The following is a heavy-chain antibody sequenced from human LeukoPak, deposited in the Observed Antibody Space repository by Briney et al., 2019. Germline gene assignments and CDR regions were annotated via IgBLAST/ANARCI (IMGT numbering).Heavy chain of an antibody. CDR3: TRAWGSYRLYFDY. Sequence: GGSLRLSCTASGFTLGDYAMSWVRQAPGKGLEWVGFIRSKAYGGTTEYAASVKGRFTISRDDSKSIAYLQMNSLKTEDTAVYYCTRAWGSYRLYFDYWGQGTLVTVSS. CDR1: GFTLGDYA. J-gene: IGHJ4*02. V-gene: IGHV3-49*04. CDR2: IRSKAYGGTT. D-gene: IGHD3-16*02.